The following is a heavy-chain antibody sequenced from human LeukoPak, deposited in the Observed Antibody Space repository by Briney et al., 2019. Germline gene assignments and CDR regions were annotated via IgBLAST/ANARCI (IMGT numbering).Heavy chain of an antibody. CDR3: PRGVSSNCYGDFQH. J-gene: IGHJ1*01. D-gene: IGHD6-13*01. CDR2: IYYSGST. Sequence: SETLPLTCTVACGSISSYYWSWIRQPPGKGLVWIGDIYYSGSTNYNHSLKIRVNISVDTSKNQFTLNLRSVTAADSDVDYCPRGVSSNCYGDFQHWGQGTLVTVSS. CDR1: CGSISSYY. V-gene: IGHV4-59*01.